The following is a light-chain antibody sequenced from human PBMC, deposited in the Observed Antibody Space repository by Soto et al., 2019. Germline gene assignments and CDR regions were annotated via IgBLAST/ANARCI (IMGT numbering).Light chain of an antibody. CDR1: QSISSY. Sequence: DIHMTQSPSSLSASVGYIFTITCRVSQSISSYLNWYQKKPGKAPNLLIDAASSLQSGVPSRLSGSGYGTDLTITISSLKHEDFATYYCQQSYSSLITFGHGTRLEI. CDR3: QQSYSSLIT. V-gene: IGKV1-39*01. CDR2: AAS. J-gene: IGKJ5*01.